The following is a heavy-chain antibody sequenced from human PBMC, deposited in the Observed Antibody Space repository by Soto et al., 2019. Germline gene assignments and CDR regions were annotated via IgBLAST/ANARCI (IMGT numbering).Heavy chain of an antibody. CDR3: ASYYDSSGYYYFDY. Sequence: GGSLRLSCAASGFTFSSYWMSWVRQAPGKGLEWVANIKQDGSEKYYVDSVKGRFTISRDNAKNSLYLQMNSLRVEDTAVYYCASYYDSSGYYYFDYWGQGTLVTVSS. CDR2: IKQDGSEK. CDR1: GFTFSSYW. V-gene: IGHV3-7*01. D-gene: IGHD3-22*01. J-gene: IGHJ4*02.